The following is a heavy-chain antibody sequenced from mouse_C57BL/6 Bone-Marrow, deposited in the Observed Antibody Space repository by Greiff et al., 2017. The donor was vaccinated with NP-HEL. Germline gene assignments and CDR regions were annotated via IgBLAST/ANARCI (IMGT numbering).Heavy chain of an antibody. Sequence: EVKLMESGPELVKPGASVKISCKASGYSFTGYYMHWVKQSHGNILDWIGYIYPYNGVSSYNQKFKGKATLTVDKSSSTAYMELRSLTSEDSAVYYCARSYYGSSYGFAYWGQGTLVTVSA. CDR2: IYPYNGVS. CDR3: ARSYYGSSYGFAY. D-gene: IGHD1-1*01. CDR1: GYSFTGYY. J-gene: IGHJ3*01. V-gene: IGHV1-31*01.